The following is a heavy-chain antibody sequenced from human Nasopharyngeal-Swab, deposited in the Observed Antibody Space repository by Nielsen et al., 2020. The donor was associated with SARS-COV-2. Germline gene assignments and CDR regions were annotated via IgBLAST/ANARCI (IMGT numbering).Heavy chain of an antibody. CDR1: GFTFSSYW. V-gene: IGHV3-7*03. J-gene: IGHJ4*02. D-gene: IGHD6-6*01. Sequence: GESLKISCAASGFTFSSYWMSWVRQAPGKGLEWVANIKQDGSEKYYVDSVKGRFTISRDNAKNSLYLQMNSLRAEDTALYYCAKDLDRAEYSSSSHFDYWGQGTLVTVSS. CDR3: AKDLDRAEYSSSSHFDY. CDR2: IKQDGSEK.